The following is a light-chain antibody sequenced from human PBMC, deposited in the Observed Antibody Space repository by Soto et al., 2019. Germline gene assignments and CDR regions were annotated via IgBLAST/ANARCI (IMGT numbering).Light chain of an antibody. CDR3: QQYLT. CDR2: GAS. Sequence: EIVLTQSPGTLSLSPGERATLSCRASQSVSSSYLAWYQQKPGQAPRLLIYGASSRATGIPDRFSGSGSGTDFTLTISRLEPEDFAVYYCQQYLTFGQGTKV. CDR1: QSVSSSY. V-gene: IGKV3-20*01. J-gene: IGKJ1*01.